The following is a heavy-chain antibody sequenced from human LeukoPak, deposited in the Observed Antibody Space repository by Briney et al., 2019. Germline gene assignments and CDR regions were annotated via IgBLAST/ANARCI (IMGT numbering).Heavy chain of an antibody. CDR2: ISVYTDNT. V-gene: IGHV1-18*01. Sequence: GASVKVSCKASGYTFTTYGITWVRQAPGQGLEWMRWISVYTDNTNYVQKLQGRVTMTTDTSTSTAYMELRSLRSDDTAVYYCARVSGYCSSTSCYVYYYYMDVWGKGTTVTISS. CDR1: GYTFTTYG. J-gene: IGHJ6*03. D-gene: IGHD2-2*01. CDR3: ARVSGYCSSTSCYVYYYYMDV.